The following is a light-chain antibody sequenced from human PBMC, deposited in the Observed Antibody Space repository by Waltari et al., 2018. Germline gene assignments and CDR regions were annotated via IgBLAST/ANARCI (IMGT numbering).Light chain of an antibody. J-gene: IGLJ3*02. CDR1: SGSVSTSYY. CDR3: ALYMGSRMTV. V-gene: IGLV8-61*01. Sequence: QTVVTQEPSFSVSPGGTVTLTCGLSSGSVSTSYYPSWYQQTPGQAPRPLIYSPHTRSSGVPERFSCSLLGSKAAPTITGCEADDESDYYCALYMGSRMTVSGGGTMLTV. CDR2: SPH.